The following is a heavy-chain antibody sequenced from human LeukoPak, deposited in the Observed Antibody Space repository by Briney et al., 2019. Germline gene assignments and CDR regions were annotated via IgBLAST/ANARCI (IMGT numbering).Heavy chain of an antibody. CDR2: VSAYNGNT. D-gene: IGHD2-2*02. V-gene: IGHV1-18*01. CDR1: GYTFTSYG. Sequence: ASVTVSFKASGYTFTSYGISWVRQAPGQGLEWMGWVSAYNGNTNYAQKLQGRVTMTTDTSTSTAYMELRSLRSDDTAVYYCARVYCSSTSCYRAYYYGMDVWGQGTTVTVSS. J-gene: IGHJ6*02. CDR3: ARVYCSSTSCYRAYYYGMDV.